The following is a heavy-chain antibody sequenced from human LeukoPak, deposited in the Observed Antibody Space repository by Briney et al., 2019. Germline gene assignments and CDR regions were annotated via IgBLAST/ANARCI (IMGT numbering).Heavy chain of an antibody. CDR2: IKQDGSER. CDR3: ARARDGGGWSYFDY. CDR1: GFTFRWYW. V-gene: IGHV3-7*03. D-gene: IGHD6-19*01. J-gene: IGHJ4*02. Sequence: GGSLRLSCAASGFTFRWYWMSWVRQAPGKGLEWVANIKQDGSERYYVDSVRGRFTISRDNAKNSLYLQMNSLRAEDTAVYYCARARDGGGWSYFDYWGQGTLVTVSS.